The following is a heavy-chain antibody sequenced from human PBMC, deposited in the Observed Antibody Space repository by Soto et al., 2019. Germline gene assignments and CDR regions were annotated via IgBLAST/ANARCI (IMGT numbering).Heavy chain of an antibody. D-gene: IGHD3-16*01. J-gene: IGHJ4*02. CDR2: IYYSGST. CDR3: ARHPIEGAPRGYFDY. CDR1: GGSISSSSYY. Sequence: SETLSLTCTVSGGSISSSSYYWGWIRQPPGKGLEWIGSIYYSGSTYYNPSLKSRVTISVDTSKNQFSLKLSSVTAADTAVYYCARHPIEGAPRGYFDYWGQGTLVTVSS. V-gene: IGHV4-39*01.